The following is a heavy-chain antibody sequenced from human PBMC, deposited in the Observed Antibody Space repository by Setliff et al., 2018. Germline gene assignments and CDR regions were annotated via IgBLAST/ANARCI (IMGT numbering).Heavy chain of an antibody. CDR1: GGTFGSSA. V-gene: IGHV1-2*04. J-gene: IGHJ4*02. D-gene: IGHD1-26*01. CDR2: IIPNSGGT. CDR3: ARALGATITHFDY. Sequence: AASVKVSCKASGGTFGSSALSWLRQAPGQGLEWMGGIIPNSGGTNYAQKFQGWVTMTRDTSISTAYMELSRLRSDDTAVYYCARALGATITHFDYWGQGTLVTVSS.